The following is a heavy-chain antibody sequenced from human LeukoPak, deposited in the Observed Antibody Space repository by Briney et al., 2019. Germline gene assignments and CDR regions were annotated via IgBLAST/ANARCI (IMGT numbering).Heavy chain of an antibody. V-gene: IGHV3-21*01. CDR1: AFTFTSYT. J-gene: IGHJ3*02. D-gene: IGHD3-10*01. CDR2: ISSSSSYI. Sequence: PGGSLRLFCAASAFTFTSYTMDWVRQAPGKGLEWVSSISSSSSYIYYADSVKGRFTISRDNAQKSLFLQMNSLRAEDTAVYYCARDYYGSGSVTHDAFAIWGQGTMVTVSS. CDR3: ARDYYGSGSVTHDAFAI.